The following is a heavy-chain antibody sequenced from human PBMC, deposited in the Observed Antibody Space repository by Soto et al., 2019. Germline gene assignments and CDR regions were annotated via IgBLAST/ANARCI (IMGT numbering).Heavy chain of an antibody. V-gene: IGHV1-46*01. CDR2: INPSGGST. D-gene: IGHD2-15*01. CDR1: GYTFTSYY. J-gene: IGHJ6*02. CDR3: ARVRGGMAVHSYYCGMDV. Sequence: QVQLVQSGAEVKKPGASVKVSCKASGYTFTSYYMHWVRQAPGQGLEWMGIINPSGGSTSYAQKCQGRVTMTRDTSTGTVYMELSSLRSEVTAVYYCARVRGGMAVHSYYCGMDVWGQGTTVTVSS.